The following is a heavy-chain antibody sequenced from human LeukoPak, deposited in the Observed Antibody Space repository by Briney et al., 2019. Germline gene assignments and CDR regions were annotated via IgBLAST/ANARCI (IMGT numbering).Heavy chain of an antibody. CDR3: ATDLLNAATDAFDI. CDR1: GYTFTSYD. Sequence: WASVKVSCKASGYTFTSYDINWVRQATGQGLEWMGWMNPNSGNTGYAQKFQGRVTMTEDTSTDTAYMELSSLRSEDTAVYYCATDLLNAATDAFDIWGQGTMVTVSS. V-gene: IGHV1-8*01. CDR2: MNPNSGNT. J-gene: IGHJ3*02. D-gene: IGHD6-25*01.